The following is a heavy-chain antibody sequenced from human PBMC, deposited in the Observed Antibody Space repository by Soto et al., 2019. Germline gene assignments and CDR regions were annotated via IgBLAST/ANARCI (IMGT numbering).Heavy chain of an antibody. CDR3: AKDSEIEGSGYFDY. J-gene: IGHJ4*02. CDR1: GFTFDDYT. Sequence: GGSLRLSCAASGFTFDDYTMHWVRQAPGKGLEWVSLISWDGGSTYYADSVKGRFTISRDNSKNSLYLQMNSLRTEDSALYYCAKDSEIEGSGYFDYWGQGTLVTVSS. D-gene: IGHD2-15*01. V-gene: IGHV3-43*01. CDR2: ISWDGGST.